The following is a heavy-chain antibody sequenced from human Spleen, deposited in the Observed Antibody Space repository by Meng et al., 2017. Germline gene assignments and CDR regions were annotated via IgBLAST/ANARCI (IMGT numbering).Heavy chain of an antibody. V-gene: IGHV4-39*07. Sequence: SETLSLTCTVSGGSISSSSSNYYWGWIRQPPGKGLEWIGSFYYGGSTYYNPSLKSRVTISVDTSKNQFSLKLRSVTAADTAVYYCARDHLVYGDYPEYFQHWGQGTLVTVSS. J-gene: IGHJ1*01. D-gene: IGHD4-17*01. CDR1: GGSISSSSSNYY. CDR3: ARDHLVYGDYPEYFQH. CDR2: FYYGGST.